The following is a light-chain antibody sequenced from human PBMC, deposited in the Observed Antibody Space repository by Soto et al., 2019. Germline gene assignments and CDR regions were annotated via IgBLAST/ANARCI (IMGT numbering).Light chain of an antibody. CDR1: SSNIGNNY. Sequence: QSVLTQPTSVSAAPGQKVTISCSGTSSNIGNNYVSWYQQLPGTTPNILIYDNNKRPSGIPDRFSGYKACTSATLGITGLQTGEEDDDYCGTWDSSRSAVVFGGGTKLTVL. J-gene: IGLJ2*01. CDR3: GTWDSSRSAVV. V-gene: IGLV1-51*01. CDR2: DNN.